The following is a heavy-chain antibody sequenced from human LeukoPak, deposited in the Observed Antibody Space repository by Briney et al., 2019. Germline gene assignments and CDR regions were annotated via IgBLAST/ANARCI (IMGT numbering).Heavy chain of an antibody. D-gene: IGHD4-17*01. CDR3: VRMGRYGDYDY. Sequence: GGSLRLSRAASRFTFSNYAMHWVRQAPGKGLEWVAVISFHGSNKYYADSVKGRFTISRDNSKNTLYLQMNSLRAEDTAVYYCVRMGRYGDYDYWGQGTLVTVSS. V-gene: IGHV3-30*04. J-gene: IGHJ4*02. CDR1: RFTFSNYA. CDR2: ISFHGSNK.